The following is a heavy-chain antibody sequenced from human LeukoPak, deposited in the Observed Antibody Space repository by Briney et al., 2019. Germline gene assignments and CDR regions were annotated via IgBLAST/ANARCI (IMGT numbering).Heavy chain of an antibody. J-gene: IGHJ5*02. Sequence: GGSLRLSCAASGFTFSSYAMSWVRQAPGKGLEWASAISGSGGSTYYADSVKGRFTISRDNSKNTLYLQMNSLRAEDTAVYYCAKDDYSNYGFDPWGQGTLVTVSS. CDR1: GFTFSSYA. V-gene: IGHV3-23*01. CDR3: AKDDYSNYGFDP. D-gene: IGHD4-11*01. CDR2: ISGSGGST.